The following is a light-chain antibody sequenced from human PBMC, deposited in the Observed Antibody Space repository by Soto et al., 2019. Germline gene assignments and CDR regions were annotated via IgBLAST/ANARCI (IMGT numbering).Light chain of an antibody. J-gene: IGKJ1*01. Sequence: DIVMTQSPATLSLSPGERATLSCRASQSVSSNLAWYQQKPGQAPSLLIHGASTRATGISARFSGSGSGTEFTLTISSLQSEDFAVYYCQQYNNWPRTFGQGTKVEIK. V-gene: IGKV3-15*01. CDR1: QSVSSN. CDR3: QQYNNWPRT. CDR2: GAS.